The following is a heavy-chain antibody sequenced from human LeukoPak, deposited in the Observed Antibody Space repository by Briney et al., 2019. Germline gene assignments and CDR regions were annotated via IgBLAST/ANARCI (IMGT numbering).Heavy chain of an antibody. CDR2: ISYHGSDK. CDR1: GFTFSSYG. Sequence: GGSLRLSCAASGFTFSSYGMHWVRQAPGKGLEWVAGISYHGSDKYYADSVKGRFTISRDNSKNTLYLQMNSLRAEDTAVYYCAKDGDTAMVTDYYYMDVWGKGTTVTVSS. V-gene: IGHV3-30*18. CDR3: AKDGDTAMVTDYYYMDV. J-gene: IGHJ6*03. D-gene: IGHD5-18*01.